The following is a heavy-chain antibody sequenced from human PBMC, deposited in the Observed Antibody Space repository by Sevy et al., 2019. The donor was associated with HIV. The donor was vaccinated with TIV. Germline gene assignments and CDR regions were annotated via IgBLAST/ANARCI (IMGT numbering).Heavy chain of an antibody. Sequence: GGSLRLSCAASGFTFDDYGMTWVRQAPGKGLEWVSGINWNGGKTGYADSVKGRFTISRDNAKNSLYLQMNSLRAEDTALYHCARRIRYDSSGYGFYFDHWGQGTLVTVSS. CDR2: INWNGGKT. J-gene: IGHJ4*02. CDR1: GFTFDDYG. D-gene: IGHD3-22*01. CDR3: ARRIRYDSSGYGFYFDH. V-gene: IGHV3-20*01.